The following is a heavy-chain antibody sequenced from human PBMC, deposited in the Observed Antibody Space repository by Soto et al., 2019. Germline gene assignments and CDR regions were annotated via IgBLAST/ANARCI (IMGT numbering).Heavy chain of an antibody. CDR2: INSDGTIT. V-gene: IGHV3-74*01. CDR1: GFAFSSHW. CDR3: VRDPDQYSYYGLDV. D-gene: IGHD2-15*01. Sequence: EVQLVESGGDFVQPGGSLRLSCVASGFAFSSHWMYWVRQAPGKGLVWVSRINSDGTITTYADSVKGRFTISRDNAKNTLYLQMNSLRVEDTALCYCVRDPDQYSYYGLDVGGQGTTVIVS. J-gene: IGHJ6*02.